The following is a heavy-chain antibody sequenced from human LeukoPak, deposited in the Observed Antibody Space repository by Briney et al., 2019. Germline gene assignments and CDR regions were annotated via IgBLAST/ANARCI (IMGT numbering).Heavy chain of an antibody. V-gene: IGHV1-69*05. Sequence: SVKVSCKASGGTFSSYANSWVRQAPGQGLEWMGGIIPIFGTANYAQKFQGRVTITTDESTSTAYMELSSLRSEDTAVYYCARSKSTTVTTLDYYYMDVWGKGTTVTVSS. D-gene: IGHD4-11*01. CDR2: IIPIFGTA. CDR3: ARSKSTTVTTLDYYYMDV. J-gene: IGHJ6*03. CDR1: GGTFSSYA.